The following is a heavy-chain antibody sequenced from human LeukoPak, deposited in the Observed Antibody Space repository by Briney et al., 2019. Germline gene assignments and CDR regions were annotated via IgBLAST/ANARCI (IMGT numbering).Heavy chain of an antibody. Sequence: ASVKVSCKASGYTFTSYGISWVRQAPGQGLEWMGGIIPIFGTANYAQKFQGRVTITADESTSTAYMELSSLRSEDTAVYYCARGDGYNSAPPGYWGQGTLVTVSS. J-gene: IGHJ4*02. CDR1: GYTFTSYG. V-gene: IGHV1-69*13. CDR2: IIPIFGTA. D-gene: IGHD5-24*01. CDR3: ARGDGYNSAPPGY.